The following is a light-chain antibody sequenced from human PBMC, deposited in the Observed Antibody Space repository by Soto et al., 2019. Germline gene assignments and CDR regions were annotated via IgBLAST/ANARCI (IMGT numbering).Light chain of an antibody. V-gene: IGLV2-14*03. J-gene: IGLJ2*01. CDR1: SSNIGAYNF. Sequence: QSALTQPASVSGSPGQSITISCTGASSNIGAYNFVSWYQQHPGKAPKLMLYDVNIRPSGVSNRFSGSKSGNTASLTISGLQAXXEADYYCTSXXTXTTMLFGGGTKVTVL. CDR2: DVN. CDR3: TSXXTXTTML.